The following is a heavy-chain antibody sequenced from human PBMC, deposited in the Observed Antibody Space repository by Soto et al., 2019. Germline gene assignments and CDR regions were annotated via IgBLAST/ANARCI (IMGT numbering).Heavy chain of an antibody. CDR3: ARDRLPRGVIISY. V-gene: IGHV3-30-3*01. D-gene: IGHD3-10*01. J-gene: IGHJ4*02. CDR1: GFTFSSYA. CDR2: ISYDGSNK. Sequence: GGSLRLSCAASGFTFSSYAMHWVRQAPGKGLEWVAVISYDGSNKYYADSVKGRFTISRDNSKNTLYLQMNSLRAEDTAVYYCARDRLPRGVIISYWGQGTLVTVSS.